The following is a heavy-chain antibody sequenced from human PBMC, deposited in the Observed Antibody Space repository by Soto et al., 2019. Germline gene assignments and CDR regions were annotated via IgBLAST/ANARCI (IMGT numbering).Heavy chain of an antibody. CDR1: GFTFSTYA. CDR3: AKDGETRIVVVITQLYFDY. CDR2: ISDNGGST. D-gene: IGHD3-22*01. Sequence: PGGSLRLSCAASGFTFSTYAMSWVRQAPGKGLEWVSSISDNGGSTYYADSVKGRFTISRDNSKNTLYLQMNSLRAEDTAVYYCAKDGETRIVVVITQLYFDYWGPGTLVTVYS. V-gene: IGHV3-23*01. J-gene: IGHJ4*02.